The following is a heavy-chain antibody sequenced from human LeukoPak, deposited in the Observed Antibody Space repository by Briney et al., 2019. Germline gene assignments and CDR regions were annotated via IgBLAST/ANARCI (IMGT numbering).Heavy chain of an antibody. J-gene: IGHJ4*02. Sequence: PSETLSLTRTVSGGSISSYYWSWLRQPAGKGLEWIGRIYTSGSTNYNPSLKSRVTMSVDTSKDQFSLKLSSVTTADTAVYYCARSGLAVAGPVDYWGQGTLVTVSS. CDR2: IYTSGST. CDR1: GGSISSYY. D-gene: IGHD6-19*01. CDR3: ARSGLAVAGPVDY. V-gene: IGHV4-4*07.